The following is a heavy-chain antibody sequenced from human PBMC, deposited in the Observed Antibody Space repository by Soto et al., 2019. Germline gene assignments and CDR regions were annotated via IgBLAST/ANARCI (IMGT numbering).Heavy chain of an antibody. CDR1: GYSFTSYG. Sequence: QVQLVQSGAEVKKPGASVKVSCKASGYSFTSYGISWVRQAPGQGLDWMGWISAYNGNTKYAQDVQGRVTMTTDTSTSTAYMELWSLRSDDTAMYYCARISGASYNTYYFYYGMDVWGQGTTVTVSS. V-gene: IGHV1-18*04. CDR2: ISAYNGNT. CDR3: ARISGASYNTYYFYYGMDV. D-gene: IGHD3-10*01. J-gene: IGHJ6*02.